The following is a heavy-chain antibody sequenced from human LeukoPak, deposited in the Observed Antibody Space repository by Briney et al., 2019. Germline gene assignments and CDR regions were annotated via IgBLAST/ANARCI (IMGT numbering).Heavy chain of an antibody. CDR2: IYTSGST. CDR1: GGSISSYY. Sequence: SETLSLTCTVSGGSISSYYWSWIRQPAGKGLEWIGRIYTSGSTNYNPSLKSRVTMSVDTSKNQFSLKLSSVTAADTAVYYCARDWDDFWSGYSYGMDVWGQGTTVTVSS. J-gene: IGHJ6*02. V-gene: IGHV4-4*07. CDR3: ARDWDDFWSGYSYGMDV. D-gene: IGHD3-3*01.